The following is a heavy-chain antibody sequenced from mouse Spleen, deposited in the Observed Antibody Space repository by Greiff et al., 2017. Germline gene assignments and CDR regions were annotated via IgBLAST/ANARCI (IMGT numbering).Heavy chain of an antibody. D-gene: IGHD2-10*02. CDR1: GFSLTSYG. Sequence: VQLVESGPGLVQPSQSLSITCTVSGFSLTSYGVHWVRQPPGKGLEWLGVIWSGGSTDYNAAFISRLSISKDNSKSQVFFKMNSLQADDTAIYYCARNPPYGNYEGFAYWGQGTLVTVSA. J-gene: IGHJ3*01. V-gene: IGHV2-4*02. CDR3: ARNPPYGNYEGFAY. CDR2: IWSGGST.